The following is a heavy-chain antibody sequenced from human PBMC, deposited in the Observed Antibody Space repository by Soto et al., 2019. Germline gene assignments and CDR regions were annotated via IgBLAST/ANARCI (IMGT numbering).Heavy chain of an antibody. CDR2: IYDSGST. Sequence: PSETLSLTCSVSGASISSGDYYWSWIRQHPGKGLEWIGYIYDSGSTYYNPSLKSRVTISVDTSKNQFSLKLSSVTAADTAVYYCASIYDSSGYYYGNNWFDPWGQGTQVTVSS. J-gene: IGHJ5*02. CDR3: ASIYDSSGYYYGNNWFDP. V-gene: IGHV4-31*03. CDR1: GASISSGDYY. D-gene: IGHD3-22*01.